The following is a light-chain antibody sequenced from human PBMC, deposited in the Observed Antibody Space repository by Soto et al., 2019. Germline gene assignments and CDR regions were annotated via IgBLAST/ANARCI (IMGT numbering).Light chain of an antibody. J-gene: IGKJ1*01. CDR1: QTVSTF. V-gene: IGKV3-11*01. CDR2: DAS. CDR3: QQRSGWPT. Sequence: EIVLTQSPDTLSLSPGERATLSCRASQTVSTFLAWYQQKPGQAPRLIVYDASKRAPGIPARFIGSGSGTDFPLTVSSLEPEDFALYYCQQRSGWPTFGQGTKVEI.